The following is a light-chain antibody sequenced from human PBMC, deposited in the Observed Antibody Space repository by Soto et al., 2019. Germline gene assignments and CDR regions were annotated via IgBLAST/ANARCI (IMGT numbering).Light chain of an antibody. CDR1: ESVRSIY. CDR3: QHFGDSPPYT. J-gene: IGKJ2*01. CDR2: GAS. Sequence: EIVLTQSPGTLSLSPGERATLSCRASESVRSIYLAWYQQKPGQAPRLLIYGASSRATDIPDRFSGSGSGTDFTLPISRLEPEDLAVYYCQHFGDSPPYTFAHGTKLESK. V-gene: IGKV3-20*01.